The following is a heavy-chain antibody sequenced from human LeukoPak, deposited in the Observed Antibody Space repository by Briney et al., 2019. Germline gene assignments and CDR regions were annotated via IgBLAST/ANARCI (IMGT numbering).Heavy chain of an antibody. V-gene: IGHV3-30*02. CDR2: IRHDGNNK. Sequence: GGSLRLSCAASGFVFGSYGMHWVRQAPGKGLEWVTFIRHDGNNKYYADSVKGRFTISRDNSKNTLYLQMDSLRFEDTALYYCAKLKAVTRTTPANWGQGTLVIVSP. D-gene: IGHD1-20*01. CDR3: AKLKAVTRTTPAN. J-gene: IGHJ4*02. CDR1: GFVFGSYG.